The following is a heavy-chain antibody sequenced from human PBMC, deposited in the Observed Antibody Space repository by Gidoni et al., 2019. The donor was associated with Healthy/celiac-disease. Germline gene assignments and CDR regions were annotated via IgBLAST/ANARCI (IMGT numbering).Heavy chain of an antibody. CDR3: ARDREPGFDP. V-gene: IGHV1-69*04. Sequence: QVQLVQSGAEVKKPGSSVKVSCKASGGTFSSYAISWVRQAPGQGLEWMGRITPILGIANYAQKFQGRVTITADKSTSTAYMELSSLRSEDTAVYYCARDREPGFDPWGQGTLVTVSS. J-gene: IGHJ5*02. CDR1: GGTFSSYA. CDR2: ITPILGIA.